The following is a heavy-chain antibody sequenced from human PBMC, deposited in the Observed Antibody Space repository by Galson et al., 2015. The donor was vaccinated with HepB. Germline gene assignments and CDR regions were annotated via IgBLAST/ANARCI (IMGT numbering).Heavy chain of an antibody. J-gene: IGHJ2*01. CDR1: GGSISSGGYY. CDR2: IYYSGST. V-gene: IGHV4-31*03. CDR3: ARDKADYGDYSFDL. Sequence: TLSLTCTVSGGSISSGGYYWSWIRQHPGKGLEWIGYIYYSGSTYYNPSLKSRVTISVDTSKNQFSLKLSSVTAADTAVYYCARDKADYGDYSFDLWGRGTLVTVSS. D-gene: IGHD4-17*01.